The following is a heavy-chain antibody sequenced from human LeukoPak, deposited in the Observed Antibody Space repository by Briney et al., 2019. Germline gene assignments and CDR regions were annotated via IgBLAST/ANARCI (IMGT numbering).Heavy chain of an antibody. V-gene: IGHV3-23*01. CDR2: ITASGTAM. J-gene: IGHJ4*02. Sequence: GGSLRLSCAASGFTFSSYSMNWVRQAPGKGLEWVSHITASGTAMFYADSVKGRFTISRDNSKNTLYLQMNSLRAEDTAVYYCAKDLGFLYCSGGSCGYWGQGTLVTVSS. CDR1: GFTFSSYS. CDR3: AKDLGFLYCSGGSCGY. D-gene: IGHD2-15*01.